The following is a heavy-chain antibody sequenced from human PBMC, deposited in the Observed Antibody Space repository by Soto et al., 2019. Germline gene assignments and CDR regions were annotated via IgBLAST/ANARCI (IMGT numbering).Heavy chain of an antibody. CDR2: INHSGST. V-gene: IGHV4-34*01. D-gene: IGHD1-26*01. J-gene: IGHJ4*02. CDR3: ARFTRGSYLGYYFDY. Sequence: QVQLQQWGAGLLKPSETLSLTCAVYGGSISGYYWSWIRQPPGKGLEWIGEINHSGSTNYNPSLKSRVTISVDASKNQFSLKLSSVTAADTAVYYCARFTRGSYLGYYFDYWGQGTLVTVSS. CDR1: GGSISGYY.